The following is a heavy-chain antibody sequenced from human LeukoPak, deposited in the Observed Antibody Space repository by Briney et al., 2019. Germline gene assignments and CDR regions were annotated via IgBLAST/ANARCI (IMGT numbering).Heavy chain of an antibody. Sequence: PGRSLRLSCAAPGFTFSSYAMQWVRHAPGKGLEWVAVISYDGSNKYYADSVKGRFTISRDNSKNTLYLQMNSLRAEDTAVYYCAREGLWGVVLYYYYGMDVWGQGTTVTVSS. V-gene: IGHV3-30-3*01. CDR2: ISYDGSNK. D-gene: IGHD3-3*01. CDR1: GFTFSSYA. J-gene: IGHJ6*02. CDR3: AREGLWGVVLYYYYGMDV.